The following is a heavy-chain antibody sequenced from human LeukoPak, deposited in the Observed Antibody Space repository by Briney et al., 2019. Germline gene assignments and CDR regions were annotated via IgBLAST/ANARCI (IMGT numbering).Heavy chain of an antibody. CDR1: GFTFSSYA. CDR3: ARGTYYYDSSGPAGAFDI. V-gene: IGHV3-30-3*01. CDR2: ISYDGSNK. D-gene: IGHD3-22*01. J-gene: IGHJ3*02. Sequence: PGGSLRLSCAASGFTFSSYAMHWVRQAPGKGLEWVAVISYDGSNKYYADSVKGRFTISGDNSKNTLYLQMNSLRAEDTAVYYCARGTYYYDSSGPAGAFDIWGQGTMVTVSS.